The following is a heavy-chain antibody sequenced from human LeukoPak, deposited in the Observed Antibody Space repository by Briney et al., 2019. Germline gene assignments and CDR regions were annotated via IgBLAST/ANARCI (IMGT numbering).Heavy chain of an antibody. CDR2: ISSSSSYI. CDR1: GFTFSSYW. J-gene: IGHJ4*02. D-gene: IGHD1-1*01. V-gene: IGHV3-21*01. Sequence: GGSLRLSCAASGFTFSSYWMHWVRQAPGKGLEWVSSISSSSSYIYYADSVKGRFTISRDNAKNSLYLQMNSLRAEDTAVYYCARMLERPRDYWGQGTLVTVSS. CDR3: ARMLERPRDY.